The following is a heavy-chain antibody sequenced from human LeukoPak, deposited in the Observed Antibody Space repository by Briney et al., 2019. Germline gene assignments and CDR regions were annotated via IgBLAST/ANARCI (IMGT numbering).Heavy chain of an antibody. Sequence: PGGSLRLSCAASRFTFSNYWMHWVRQAPGKGLVGVSRIYNDGSSTSYADSVKGRFTISRDNAKSTLYLQMNGLRAEDTAVYYCARVRGGSGRSYAADAFDIWGQGTMVTVSS. CDR1: RFTFSNYW. D-gene: IGHD1-26*01. CDR3: ARVRGGSGRSYAADAFDI. J-gene: IGHJ3*02. CDR2: IYNDGSST. V-gene: IGHV3-74*01.